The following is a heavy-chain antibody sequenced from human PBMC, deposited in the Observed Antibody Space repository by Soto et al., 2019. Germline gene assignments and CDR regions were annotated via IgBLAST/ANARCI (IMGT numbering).Heavy chain of an antibody. CDR3: ARGPLSVVAVAGTWVGKYFQH. CDR2: INPNSGGT. V-gene: IGHV1-2*02. Sequence: ASVKVSCKASGYTFTGYYMHWVRQAPGQGLEWMGWINPNSGGTNYAQKFQGRVTMTRDTSISTAYMELSRLRSDDTAVYYCARGPLSVVAVAGTWVGKYFQHWGQGTLVTVS. J-gene: IGHJ1*01. CDR1: GYTFTGYY. D-gene: IGHD6-19*01.